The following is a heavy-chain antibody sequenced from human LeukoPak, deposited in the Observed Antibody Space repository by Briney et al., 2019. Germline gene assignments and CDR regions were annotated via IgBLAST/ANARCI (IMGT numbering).Heavy chain of an antibody. CDR2: ISGTTSGT. CDR3: AKVRTYFYHGLDV. J-gene: IGHJ6*02. V-gene: IGHV3-23*01. D-gene: IGHD1-14*01. Sequence: GGSLRLFCAASGFTFSTCAMSWVRQAPGKGLEWVSGISGTTSGTYYADSVKGRFTTSRDNSKNTLFLQVNSLRAEDTAVYYCAKVRTYFYHGLDVWGQGTTVTVSS. CDR1: GFTFSTCA.